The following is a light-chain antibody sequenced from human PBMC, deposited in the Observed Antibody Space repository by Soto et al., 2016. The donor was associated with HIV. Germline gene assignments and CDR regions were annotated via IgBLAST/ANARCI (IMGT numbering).Light chain of an antibody. J-gene: IGKJ2*03. CDR3: ILSRHLPR. CDR1: QSLLHSDGKTY. V-gene: IGKV2D-29*01. CDR2: EVS. Sequence: DIVMTQTPLSLSVTPGQPASISCRSDQSLLHSDGKTYLSWYLQKTGQPPHLPIYEVSKRFSGVPNRFSGSGSGTDFTLEISRVEAEDIGVYYCILSRHLPRFGPGTKLEIK.